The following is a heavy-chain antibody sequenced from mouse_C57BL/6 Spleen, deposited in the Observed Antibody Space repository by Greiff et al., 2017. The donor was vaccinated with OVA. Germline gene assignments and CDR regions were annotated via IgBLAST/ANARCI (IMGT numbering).Heavy chain of an antibody. Sequence: VQLQQSGAELVKPGASVKISCKASGYAFSSYWMNWVKQRPGKGLEWIGQIYPGDGDTNYNGKFKGKATLTADKSSSTAYMQLSSLTSEDSAVYFCARAGNYGAMDYWGQGTSVTVSS. CDR1: GYAFSSYW. CDR2: IYPGDGDT. D-gene: IGHD1-1*02. CDR3: ARAGNYGAMDY. J-gene: IGHJ4*01. V-gene: IGHV1-80*01.